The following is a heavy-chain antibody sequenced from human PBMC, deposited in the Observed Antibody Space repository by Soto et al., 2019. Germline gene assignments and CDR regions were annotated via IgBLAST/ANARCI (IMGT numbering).Heavy chain of an antibody. V-gene: IGHV1-69*02. J-gene: IGHJ4*02. CDR2: VNPIVSMS. Sequence: QVQLVQSGAEVKRPGSSVKVSCKASGDTFNFYSINWVRQAPGLGLEWMGRVNPIVSMSNYAQKFQGRVTTTADKSRSTAYMVVSSLRSEDTAIYYCARSYGSGYRAFDYWRQGALVTAAS. CDR1: GDTFNFYS. CDR3: ARSYGSGYRAFDY. D-gene: IGHD3-10*01.